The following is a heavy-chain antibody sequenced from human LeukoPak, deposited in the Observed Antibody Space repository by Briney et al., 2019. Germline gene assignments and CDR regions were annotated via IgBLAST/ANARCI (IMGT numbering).Heavy chain of an antibody. D-gene: IGHD3-3*01. V-gene: IGHV3-30*02. CDR1: GFTFSSYG. J-gene: IGHJ4*02. Sequence: GGSLRLSCAGSGFTFSSYGMRWVRQAPGKGLEWVAFIRYDGSNKYYADSAKGRFTISRDNSKNTLYLQMNSLRAEDTAVYYCAVVNYDFWSGYETGFDYWGQGTLVTVSS. CDR2: IRYDGSNK. CDR3: AVVNYDFWSGYETGFDY.